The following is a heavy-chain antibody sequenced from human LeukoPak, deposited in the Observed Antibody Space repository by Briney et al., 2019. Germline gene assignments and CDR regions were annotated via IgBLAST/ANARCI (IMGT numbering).Heavy chain of an antibody. Sequence: ASVKVSCKASGYTFTGYYMHWVRQAPGQGLEWMGWINPNSGGTNYAQKFQGRVTMTRDMSISTAYMELSRLRSDDAAVYYCESSGTYDSSGYHDYWGQGTLVTVSS. CDR2: INPNSGGT. V-gene: IGHV1-2*02. D-gene: IGHD3-22*01. CDR1: GYTFTGYY. J-gene: IGHJ4*02. CDR3: ESSGTYDSSGYHDY.